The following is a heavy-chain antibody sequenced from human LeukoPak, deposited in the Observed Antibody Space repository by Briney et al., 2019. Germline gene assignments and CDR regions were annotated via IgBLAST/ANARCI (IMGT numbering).Heavy chain of an antibody. CDR1: GFTFSSYS. CDR3: ARPTYGDYGMDV. CDR2: ISSSSSTI. Sequence: GGSLRLSCAASGFTFSSYSMNWVRQAPGKGLEWVSYISSSSSTIYYTDSVKGRFTISRDNAKNSLYLQMNSLRDEDAAVYYCARPTYGDYGMDVWGQGTTVTVSS. D-gene: IGHD4-17*01. J-gene: IGHJ6*02. V-gene: IGHV3-48*02.